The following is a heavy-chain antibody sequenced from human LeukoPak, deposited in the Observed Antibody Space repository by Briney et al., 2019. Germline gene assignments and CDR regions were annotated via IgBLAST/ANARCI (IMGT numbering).Heavy chain of an antibody. CDR1: GFTFSDYY. CDR3: ARDRAVVRGVYHY. CDR2: ISGSGRTI. V-gene: IGHV3-11*01. Sequence: GGSLRLSCAASGFTFSDYYMSWIRQTPEKGLEWASCISGSGRTIYHADSVKGRFTISRDNTKNSLYLQMNSLRAEDTAVYYCARDRAVVRGVYHYWGQGTLVTVSS. J-gene: IGHJ4*02. D-gene: IGHD3-10*01.